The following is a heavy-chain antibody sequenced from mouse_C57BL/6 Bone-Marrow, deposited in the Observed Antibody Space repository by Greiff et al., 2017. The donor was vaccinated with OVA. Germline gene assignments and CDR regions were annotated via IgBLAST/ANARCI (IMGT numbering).Heavy chain of an antibody. Sequence: VQLQQSGAELVKPGASVKMSCKASGYTFTSYWITWVKQRPGQGLEWIGDIYPGSGSTNYNEKFKSKATLTVDTSSSTAYMQLSRLPSEDSAVYYCARRVPYSGSLYFYYWGQGPTLTVSS. CDR3: ARRVPYSGSLYFYY. CDR2: IYPGSGST. D-gene: IGHD1-1*01. V-gene: IGHV1-55*01. CDR1: GYTFTSYW. J-gene: IGHJ2*01.